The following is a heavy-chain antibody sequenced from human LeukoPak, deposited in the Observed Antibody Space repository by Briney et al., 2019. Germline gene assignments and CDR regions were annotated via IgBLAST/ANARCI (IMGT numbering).Heavy chain of an antibody. J-gene: IGHJ4*02. CDR2: IYDSGST. Sequence: SETLSLTCSVSGNSISNNYWGWIRQPPGKGLEWIGYIYDSGSTSYNPSLKSRVTISVDTSKNQFSLKVSSVTAADTAVYYCARVPRDGYNSFDYWGQGTLVTVSS. CDR3: ARVPRDGYNSFDY. V-gene: IGHV4-59*01. D-gene: IGHD5-24*01. CDR1: GNSISNNY.